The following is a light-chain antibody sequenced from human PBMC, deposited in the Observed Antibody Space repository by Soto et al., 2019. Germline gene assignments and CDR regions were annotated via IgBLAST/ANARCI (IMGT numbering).Light chain of an antibody. CDR3: QQYNRAPRT. Sequence: DGHLTLSPSSLSASVGDTVTITCRASQSISSYLNWYQQKPGKAPKLLIYAASSLQSGVPSRFSGSGSGTDFTLTISSLHPEDVATYYCQQYNRAPRTFGQGTKVHIK. V-gene: IGKV1-39*01. CDR2: AAS. J-gene: IGKJ1*01. CDR1: QSISSY.